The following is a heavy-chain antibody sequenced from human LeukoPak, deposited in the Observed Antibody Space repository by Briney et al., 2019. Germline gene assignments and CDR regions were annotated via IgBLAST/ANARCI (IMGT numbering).Heavy chain of an antibody. CDR1: GFTFSSYW. D-gene: IGHD6-19*01. CDR2: ISSSSSYI. J-gene: IGHJ4*02. Sequence: GESLRLSCAASGFTFSSYWMNWVRQAPGKGLEWVSSISSSSSYIYYADSVKGRFTISRDNAKNSLYLQMNSLRAEDTAVYYCAREGSSGWSNYFDYWGQGTLVTVSS. CDR3: AREGSSGWSNYFDY. V-gene: IGHV3-21*01.